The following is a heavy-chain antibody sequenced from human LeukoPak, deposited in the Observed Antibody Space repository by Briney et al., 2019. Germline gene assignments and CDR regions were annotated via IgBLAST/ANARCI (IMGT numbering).Heavy chain of an antibody. CDR1: GGAITSGGYS. D-gene: IGHD5-18*01. Sequence: SQTLSLTCTVSGGAITSGGYSWNWIRQPPGKGLEWIGCIYDRGPAYYNPSLKSRVTISVDTSKNQFSLKLSSVTAADTAVYYCARVLRSGYSSIGYYFDYWGQGTLVTVSS. J-gene: IGHJ4*02. CDR3: ARVLRSGYSSIGYYFDY. CDR2: IYDRGPA. V-gene: IGHV4-30-2*01.